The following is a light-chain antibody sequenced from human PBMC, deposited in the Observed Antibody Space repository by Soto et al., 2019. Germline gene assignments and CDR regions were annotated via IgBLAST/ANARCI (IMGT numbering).Light chain of an antibody. J-gene: IGKJ4*01. CDR2: AAS. Sequence: DIQMTQSPSSLSASVGDRVTITCRASQTISSYLNWYQQKPGKAPKVLIYAASSLQSGVPSRFSGSGSGTDFTLTISSLQPEDFATYYCQQSYSTLTFGGGTKVDI. CDR3: QQSYSTLT. V-gene: IGKV1-39*01. CDR1: QTISSY.